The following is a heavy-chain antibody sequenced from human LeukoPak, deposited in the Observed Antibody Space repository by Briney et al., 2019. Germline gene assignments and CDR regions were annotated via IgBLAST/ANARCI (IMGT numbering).Heavy chain of an antibody. CDR2: ISTTGST. CDR3: AREYSSSSGRTFDY. V-gene: IGHV4-4*07. D-gene: IGHD6-6*01. J-gene: IGHJ4*02. Sequence: PSETLSLTCTVSGGCISSYYWNWIRQPAGKGLEWIGRISTTGSTNYNPSLKSRLTMSVDTSKNQFSLRLSSVSAADTAVYYCAREYSSSSGRTFDYWGQGTLVTVSS. CDR1: GGCISSYY.